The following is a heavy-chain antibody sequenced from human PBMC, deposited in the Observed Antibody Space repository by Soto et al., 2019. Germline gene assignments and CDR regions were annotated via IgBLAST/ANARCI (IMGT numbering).Heavy chain of an antibody. CDR3: ARGGEKIALRAFDI. V-gene: IGHV4-34*01. D-gene: IGHD3-16*01. Sequence: SETLSLTCAVYGGSFSGYYWSWIRQPPGKGLEWIGEINHSGSTNYNPSLKSRVTISVDTSKNQFSLKLSSVTAADTAVYYCARGGEKIALRAFDIWGQGTMVTVSS. J-gene: IGHJ3*02. CDR2: INHSGST. CDR1: GGSFSGYY.